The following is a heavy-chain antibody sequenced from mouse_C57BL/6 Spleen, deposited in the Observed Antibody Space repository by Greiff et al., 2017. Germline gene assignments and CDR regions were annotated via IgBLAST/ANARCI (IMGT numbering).Heavy chain of an antibody. J-gene: IGHJ1*03. V-gene: IGHV1-85*01. CDR3: ARYDGSRDWYFDV. Sequence: VQLQQSGPELVKPGASVKLSCKASGYTFTSYDINWVKQRPGQGLEWIGRIYPRDGSTKYNEKFKGKATLTVDPSSRTAYMELPSLTSEDSAVYFCARYDGSRDWYFDVWGTGTTVTVAS. CDR1: GYTFTSYD. CDR2: IYPRDGST. D-gene: IGHD1-1*01.